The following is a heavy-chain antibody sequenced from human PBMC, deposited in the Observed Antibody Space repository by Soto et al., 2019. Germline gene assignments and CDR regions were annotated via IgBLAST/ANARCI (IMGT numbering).Heavy chain of an antibody. CDR2: IYYSGST. Sequence: QVQLQESGPGLVKPSQTLSLTCTVSGXSIXXXHYYXXWIRQPXGKGLEWIGYIYYSGSTYYNPSLKSXXXXXXXXXXXXXXXXXXXXXXXXXXXXXXXXXXXXXVXYWGQGTLVTVSS. CDR1: GXSIXXXHYY. J-gene: IGHJ4*02. V-gene: IGHV4-30-4*01. CDR3: XXXXXXXVXY.